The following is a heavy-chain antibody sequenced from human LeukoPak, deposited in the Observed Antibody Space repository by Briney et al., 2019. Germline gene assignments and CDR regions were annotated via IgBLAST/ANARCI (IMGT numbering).Heavy chain of an antibody. CDR2: IIPIFGTA. D-gene: IGHD2/OR15-2a*01. Sequence: ASVKASCKASGGTFSSYAISWVRQAPGQGLEWMGGIIPIFGTANYAQKFQGRVTITADESTSTAYMELSSLRSEDTAVYYCATDPIYFNSSGPAGYYGMDVWGQGTTVTVSS. CDR3: ATDPIYFNSSGPAGYYGMDV. V-gene: IGHV1-69*01. CDR1: GGTFSSYA. J-gene: IGHJ6*02.